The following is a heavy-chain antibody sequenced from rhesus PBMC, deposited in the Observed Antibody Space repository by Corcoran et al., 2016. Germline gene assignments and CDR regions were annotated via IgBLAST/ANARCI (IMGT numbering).Heavy chain of an antibody. CDR2: VDPEDGEA. CDR3: ARDAPPGPFDL. D-gene: IGHD2-15*01. CDR1: GYPFTDHY. J-gene: IGHJ2*01. Sequence: EVQLVQSGAEVKKPGASVKISCKASGYPFTDHYLNWVRQAPGKGLEWMGRVDPEDGEADSEQKFQDRVTITADMSTDTAYMELSSLRSEDTAVYYCARDAPPGPFDLWGPGTPITISS. V-gene: IGHV1-111*02.